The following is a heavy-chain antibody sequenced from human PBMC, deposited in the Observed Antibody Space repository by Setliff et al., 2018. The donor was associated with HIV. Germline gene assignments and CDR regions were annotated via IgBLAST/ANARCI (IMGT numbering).Heavy chain of an antibody. V-gene: IGHV3-21*01. CDR1: GGSISSNW. CDR3: ARDYLYYNLWDGSPVYGMDV. Sequence: ETLSLTCAVSGGSISSNWWSWVRQSPGKGLEWVSSISRSSSDIYYADSVKGRFTVSRDNAKNSLYLQMNSLRGEDTAIYYCARDYLYYNLWDGSPVYGMDVWGQGTTVTVSS. D-gene: IGHD3-3*01. J-gene: IGHJ6*02. CDR2: ISRSSSDI.